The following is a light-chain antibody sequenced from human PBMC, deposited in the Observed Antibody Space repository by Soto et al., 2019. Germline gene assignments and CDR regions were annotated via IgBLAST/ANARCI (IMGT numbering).Light chain of an antibody. Sequence: QSALTQPRSVSGSPGQSVTFSCTGTSSDVGGYNYVSWYQQHPGKAPKVMIYDVSKRPSGVPDRISGSKSGNTASLTISGLQAEDEADYYCCSHAGSYTLVFGGGTKLTVL. CDR1: SSDVGGYNY. J-gene: IGLJ2*01. V-gene: IGLV2-11*01. CDR3: CSHAGSYTLV. CDR2: DVS.